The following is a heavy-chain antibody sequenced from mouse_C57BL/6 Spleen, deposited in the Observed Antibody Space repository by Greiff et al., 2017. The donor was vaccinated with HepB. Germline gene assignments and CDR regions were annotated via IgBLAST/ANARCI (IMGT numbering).Heavy chain of an antibody. CDR1: GFNIKDYY. CDR2: IDPEDGET. J-gene: IGHJ2*01. V-gene: IGHV14-2*01. Sequence: EVQLQQSGAELVKPGASVKLSCTASGFNIKDYYMHWVKQRNEKGLEWIGRIDPEDGETKYAPKFQGKATITADTSSSTAYLQLSSLTSEDTAVYYCAPIYDGSHFDYWCQGTTPTVSS. D-gene: IGHD2-3*01. CDR3: APIYDGSHFDY.